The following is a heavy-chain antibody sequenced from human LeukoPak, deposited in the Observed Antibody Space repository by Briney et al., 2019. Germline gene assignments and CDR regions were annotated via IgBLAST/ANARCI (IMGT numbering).Heavy chain of an antibody. V-gene: IGHV4-31*03. CDR3: ARERGYSYDSSGYRNWFDP. CDR2: IYYSGST. Sequence: PSETLSLTCTVSGGSISSGGYYWSWIRQHPGKGLEWIGYIYYSGSTYYNPSLKSRFTIPVDTSKTQFSLKLSSVTAADTAVYYCARERGYSYDSSGYRNWFDPWGQGTLVPVSS. J-gene: IGHJ5*02. D-gene: IGHD3-22*01. CDR1: GGSISSGGYY.